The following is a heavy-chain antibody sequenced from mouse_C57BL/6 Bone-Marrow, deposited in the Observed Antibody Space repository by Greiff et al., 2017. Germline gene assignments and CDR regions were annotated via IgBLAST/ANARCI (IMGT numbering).Heavy chain of an antibody. CDR2: ITVKSDNYGA. CDR3: SRPWTAQATGFAY. D-gene: IGHD3-2*02. CDR1: GFTFSNYR. J-gene: IGHJ3*01. V-gene: IGHV13-2*01. Sequence: VQLVETGGGLVRPGNSLKLSCVTSGFTFSNYRMHWLRQPPGKRLEWIAVITVKSDNYGANYAESVKGRFAISIDDSKSSVYLEMNSLIEKDTATYFCSRPWTAQATGFAYWGQGTLVTVSA.